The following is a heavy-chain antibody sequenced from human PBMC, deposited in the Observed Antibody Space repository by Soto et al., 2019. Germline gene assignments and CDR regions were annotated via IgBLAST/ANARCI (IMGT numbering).Heavy chain of an antibody. V-gene: IGHV4-34*01. J-gene: IGHJ5*02. CDR2: INHSGST. CDR3: ASIFATVVTSYNWFDP. Sequence: SETLSLTCAVYGGSFSGYYWSWIRQPPGKGLEWIREINHSGSTNYNPSLKSRVTISVDTSKNQFSLKLSSVTAADTAVYYCASIFATVVTSYNWFDPWGQGTLVTVSS. D-gene: IGHD4-17*01. CDR1: GGSFSGYY.